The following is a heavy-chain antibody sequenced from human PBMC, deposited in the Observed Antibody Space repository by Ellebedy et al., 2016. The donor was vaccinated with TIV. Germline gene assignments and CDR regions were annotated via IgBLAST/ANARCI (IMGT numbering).Heavy chain of an antibody. CDR3: ARDSRVTTSYYYYGMDV. CDR1: GFTFSSYG. J-gene: IGHJ6*02. CDR2: IWYDGSNQ. D-gene: IGHD4-17*01. Sequence: GESLKISCAASGFTFSSYGMHWVRQAPGKGLEWVAVIWYDGSNQYYADSVKGRFTISRDNSKNTLYLQMNSLRAEDTAVYFCARDSRVTTSYYYYGMDVWGQGTTVTVSS. V-gene: IGHV3-33*08.